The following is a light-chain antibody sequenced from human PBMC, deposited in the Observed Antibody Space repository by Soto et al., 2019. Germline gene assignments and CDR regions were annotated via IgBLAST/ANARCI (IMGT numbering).Light chain of an antibody. CDR2: DAS. CDR1: QSISSW. Sequence: DIQMTQSPSTLSASVGDRVTITCRASQSISSWLAWYQQKPGKAPKLLIYDASSLESGVPSRFSGSGSGTEFTLTISSLQPEDFATYYCQQYHRTFGQGTKVEIK. V-gene: IGKV1-5*01. CDR3: QQYHRT. J-gene: IGKJ1*01.